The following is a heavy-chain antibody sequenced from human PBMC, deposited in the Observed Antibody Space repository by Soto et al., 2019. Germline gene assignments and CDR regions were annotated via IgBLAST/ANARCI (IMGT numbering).Heavy chain of an antibody. CDR1: GYTLTELS. Sequence: GASVKVSCKVSGYTLTELSMHWVRQAPGKGLEWMGGFDPEDGETIYAQKFQGRVTMTEDTSTDTAYMELSSLRSEDTAVYYCATGFGLLWFGDPFDYWGQGTLVTVSS. CDR2: FDPEDGET. CDR3: ATGFGLLWFGDPFDY. D-gene: IGHD3-10*01. J-gene: IGHJ4*02. V-gene: IGHV1-24*01.